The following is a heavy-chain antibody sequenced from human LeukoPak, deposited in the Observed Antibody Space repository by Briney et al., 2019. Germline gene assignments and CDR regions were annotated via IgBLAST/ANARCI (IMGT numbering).Heavy chain of an antibody. D-gene: IGHD5-18*01. Sequence: SETLSLTCTVSGGSISSSSYYWGWIRQPPGKGLEGIGSIYYSGSTYYNPSFKSRVTISVDTSKNQFSLKLNSVTAADTAVYYCANNKRGYSYGPADYFDYWGQGTLVTVSS. CDR3: ANNKRGYSYGPADYFDY. J-gene: IGHJ4*02. CDR2: IYYSGST. V-gene: IGHV4-39*01. CDR1: GGSISSSSYY.